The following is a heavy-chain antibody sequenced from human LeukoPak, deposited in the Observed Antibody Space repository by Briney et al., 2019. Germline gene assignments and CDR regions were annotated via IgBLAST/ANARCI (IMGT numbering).Heavy chain of an antibody. CDR1: GGSFSSYY. CDR3: ARGRNPSAGKTTDY. V-gene: IGHV4-34*01. J-gene: IGHJ4*02. CDR2: INHSGST. D-gene: IGHD6-13*01. Sequence: PSETLSLTCAVYGGSFSSYYWSWIRQPPGKGLEWIGEINHSGSTNYNPSLKSRVTISVDTSKNQFSLKLSSVTAADTAVYYCARGRNPSAGKTTDYWGQGTLVTVSS.